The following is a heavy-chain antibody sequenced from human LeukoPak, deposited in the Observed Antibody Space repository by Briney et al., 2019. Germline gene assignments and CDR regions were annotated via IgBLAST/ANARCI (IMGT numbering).Heavy chain of an antibody. V-gene: IGHV3-33*01. Sequence: GGSLRLSCAASGFTFSSYGMHWVRQAPGKGLEWVAVIWYDGSNKYYADSVKGRFTISRDNSKNTLYLQMNSLRAEDTAVYYCAREGSGSYYKEFDYWDQGTLVTVSS. CDR2: IWYDGSNK. CDR3: AREGSGSYYKEFDY. D-gene: IGHD3-10*01. J-gene: IGHJ4*02. CDR1: GFTFSSYG.